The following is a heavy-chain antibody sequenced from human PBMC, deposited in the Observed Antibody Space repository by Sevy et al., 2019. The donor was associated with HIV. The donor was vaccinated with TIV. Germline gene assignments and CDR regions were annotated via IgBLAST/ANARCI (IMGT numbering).Heavy chain of an antibody. D-gene: IGHD6-6*01. V-gene: IGHV3-23*01. CDR3: AKPPYSSSSFDH. CDR1: GFTFSTYT. Sequence: GGSLRLSCAASGFTFSTYTMSWVRQAPGKGLEWVSAIRGSGDDTYYAGSVKGRFTISRDNSKNTLYLQMNSLRAEDTAVYYCAKPPYSSSSFDHWGQGTLVTVSS. J-gene: IGHJ4*02. CDR2: IRGSGDDT.